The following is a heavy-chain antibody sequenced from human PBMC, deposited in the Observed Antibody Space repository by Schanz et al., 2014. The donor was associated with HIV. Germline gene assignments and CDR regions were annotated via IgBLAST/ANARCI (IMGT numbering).Heavy chain of an antibody. V-gene: IGHV3-23*01. D-gene: IGHD2-2*01. CDR3: ARDVAGCSGTSCYSDAFDI. CDR1: GFTFSSYG. J-gene: IGHJ3*02. Sequence: EVQLLESGGGLVQPGGSLRLSCAASGFTFSSYGMSWVRQAPGKGLECVSVISGSGGSTYYADSVKGRFTISRDNSKNTLFLQMNSLRAEDTAVYFCARDVAGCSGTSCYSDAFDIWGQGTLVTVSS. CDR2: ISGSGGST.